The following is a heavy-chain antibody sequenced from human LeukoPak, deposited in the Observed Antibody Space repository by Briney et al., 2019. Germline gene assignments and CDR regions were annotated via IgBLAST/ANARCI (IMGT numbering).Heavy chain of an antibody. CDR1: GGSISGYY. V-gene: IGHV4-4*07. J-gene: IGHJ5*02. CDR3: GRSRIVLADSLDP. CDR2: IFHSGST. Sequence: NPSETLSLTCTVSGGSISGYYWNWIRQPAGKGLEWIGRIFHSGSTNYNPSLNSRVTMSVDTSKNQFSLKLSSVTAADTAVYYCGRSRIVLADSLDPWGQGTLVTVSS. D-gene: IGHD6-19*01.